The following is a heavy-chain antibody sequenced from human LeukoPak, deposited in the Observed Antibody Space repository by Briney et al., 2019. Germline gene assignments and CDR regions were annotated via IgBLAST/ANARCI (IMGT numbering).Heavy chain of an antibody. J-gene: IGHJ3*02. CDR2: ISSSSSYI. D-gene: IGHD3-16*01. Sequence: GGSLRLSCAASGFTFSSYSMNWVRQAPGKGLEWVSSISSSSSYIYYADSVKGRFTISRDNAKNSLYLQMNSLRAEDTAVYYCARDRDDQGEDDAFDIWGQGTMVTVSS. V-gene: IGHV3-21*01. CDR3: ARDRDDQGEDDAFDI. CDR1: GFTFSSYS.